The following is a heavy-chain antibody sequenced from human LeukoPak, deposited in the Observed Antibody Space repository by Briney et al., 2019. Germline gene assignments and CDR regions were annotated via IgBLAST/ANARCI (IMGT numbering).Heavy chain of an antibody. CDR2: ISYDGSNK. J-gene: IGHJ3*02. CDR1: GFTFSSYA. CDR3: ARDDSSGYYYVGAFDI. V-gene: IGHV3-30*04. Sequence: GGSLRLSCAASGFTFSSYAMHWVRQAPGKGLEWVADISYDGSNKYYADSVKGRFTISRDNSKNTLYLQMNSLRAEDTAVYYCARDDSSGYYYVGAFDIWGQGTMVTVSS. D-gene: IGHD3-22*01.